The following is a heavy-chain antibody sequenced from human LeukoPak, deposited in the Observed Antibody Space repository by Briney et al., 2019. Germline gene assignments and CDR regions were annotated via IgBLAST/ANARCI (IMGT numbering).Heavy chain of an antibody. J-gene: IGHJ2*01. CDR2: FYFIGST. Sequence: SETLSLTCADSGGSISSYYWSWVRQHPGKGLESIGYFYFIGSTNYNPSLTSRANISVATSTHQFSLKLNSVTAADTTLHYCARVGYCSGGSGRGTHWYFYLWGRGTVVTVSS. CDR1: GGSISSYY. D-gene: IGHD2-15*01. CDR3: ARVGYCSGGSGRGTHWYFYL. V-gene: IGHV4-59*01.